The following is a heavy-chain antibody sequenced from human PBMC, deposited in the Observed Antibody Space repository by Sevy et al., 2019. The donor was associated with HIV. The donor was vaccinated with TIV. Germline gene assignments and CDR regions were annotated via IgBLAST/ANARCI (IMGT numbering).Heavy chain of an antibody. CDR2: IYYSGST. J-gene: IGHJ3*02. Sequence: SETLSLTCTVSGGSISSSSYYWGWIHQPPGKGLEWIGSIYYSGSTYYNPSLKSRVTISVDTSKNQFSLKLSSVTAADTAVYYCAASFAGPQWEIGDAFDIWGQGTMVTVSS. D-gene: IGHD1-26*01. CDR1: GGSISSSSYY. CDR3: AASFAGPQWEIGDAFDI. V-gene: IGHV4-39*01.